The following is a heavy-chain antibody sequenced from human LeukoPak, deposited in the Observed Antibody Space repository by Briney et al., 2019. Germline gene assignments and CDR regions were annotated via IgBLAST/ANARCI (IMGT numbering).Heavy chain of an antibody. V-gene: IGHV3-15*01. Sequence: GGSLRLSCAASGFTFSNAWMSWVRQAPGKGLEWVGRIKSKTDGGTTDYAAPVKGRFTISRDDSKNTLYLQMNSLRVDDTAVYYCARGGWNDVGDYFDYWGQGTLVTVSS. CDR2: IKSKTDGGTT. CDR1: GFTFSNAW. CDR3: ARGGWNDVGDYFDY. D-gene: IGHD1-1*01. J-gene: IGHJ4*02.